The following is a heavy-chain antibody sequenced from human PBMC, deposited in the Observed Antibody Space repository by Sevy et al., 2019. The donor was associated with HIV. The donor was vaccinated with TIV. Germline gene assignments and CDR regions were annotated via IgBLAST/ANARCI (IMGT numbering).Heavy chain of an antibody. CDR3: VKGACYTIPNDAFDI. CDR2: ISGGGGDT. CDR1: GFTFSSNA. V-gene: IGHV3-23*01. D-gene: IGHD2-2*02. Sequence: GGSLRLSCEASGFTFSSNAMSWVRQAPGKGLEWVSGISGGGGDTFYADSVKGRFTISRDNSKNTLFLQINSLRAEDTALYYCVKGACYTIPNDAFDIWGQGTMVTVSS. J-gene: IGHJ3*02.